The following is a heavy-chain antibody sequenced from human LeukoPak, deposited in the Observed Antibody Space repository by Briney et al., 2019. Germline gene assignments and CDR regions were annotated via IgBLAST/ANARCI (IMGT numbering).Heavy chain of an antibody. CDR2: IYHSGST. Sequence: SETLSLTCAVPGGSISSSNWWGWVRQPPGKGREWIGEIYHSGSTNYNPSLKSRATISVDKSKNQFSLKLSSVTAADTAVYYCARTDYYDSSGYYYGPLFDYWGQGTLVTVSS. D-gene: IGHD3-22*01. CDR1: GGSISSSNW. V-gene: IGHV4-4*02. J-gene: IGHJ4*02. CDR3: ARTDYYDSSGYYYGPLFDY.